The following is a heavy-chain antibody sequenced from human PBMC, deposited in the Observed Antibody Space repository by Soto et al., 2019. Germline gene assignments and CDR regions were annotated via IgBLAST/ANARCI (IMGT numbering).Heavy chain of an antibody. CDR3: ARADTAMDPPGS. V-gene: IGHV4-39*01. J-gene: IGHJ5*02. CDR1: GGSISSDSYY. Sequence: SETLSLTCTVSGGSISSDSYYWGWIPQSPEKGFEWIASISYFGSTYYSPTLKSRLLISVDTSKSQFSLKLSSVTAADTAVYYCARADTAMDPPGSWGQGILVTVSS. D-gene: IGHD5-18*01. CDR2: ISYFGST.